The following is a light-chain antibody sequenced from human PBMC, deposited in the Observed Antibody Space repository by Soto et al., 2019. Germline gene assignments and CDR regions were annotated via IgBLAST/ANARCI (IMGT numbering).Light chain of an antibody. J-gene: IGKJ1*01. CDR2: LGS. CDR3: L. CDR1: QSLLHSNGYNY. Sequence: DIVMTQSPLSLPVTPGEPSSISCRSSQSLLHSNGYNYLDWYLQKPGQSPQLLIYLGSNRASGVPDRFSGSGSGTDFTIKISRVEAEDVGVYYCLFGQGTKVDIK. V-gene: IGKV2-28*01.